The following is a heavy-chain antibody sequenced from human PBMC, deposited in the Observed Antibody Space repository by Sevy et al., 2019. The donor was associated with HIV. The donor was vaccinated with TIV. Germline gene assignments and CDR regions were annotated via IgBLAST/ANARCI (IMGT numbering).Heavy chain of an antibody. CDR3: AKVAASDYYDSSGYYFFDY. J-gene: IGHJ4*02. CDR1: GFTFSSYA. V-gene: IGHV3-23*01. CDR2: ISGSGGST. Sequence: GGSLRLSCAASGFTFSSYAMSWVRQAPGKGLEWVSAISGSGGSTYYADSVKGRFTISQVNSKNTLYLQMNSLGAEVTAVYYCAKVAASDYYDSSGYYFFDYWGQGTLVTVSS. D-gene: IGHD3-22*01.